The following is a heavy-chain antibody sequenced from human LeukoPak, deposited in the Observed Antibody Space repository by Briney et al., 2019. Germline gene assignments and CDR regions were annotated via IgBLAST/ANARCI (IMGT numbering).Heavy chain of an antibody. CDR1: GYTVTGYY. Sequence: ASVKVSCKASGYTVTGYYMHWVRQAPGQGLEWMGWINPNSGGTNYAQKFQGWVTMTRDTSISTAYMELSRLRSDDTAVYYCSTATINYYYYGMDVWGQGTTVTVSS. J-gene: IGHJ6*02. CDR2: INPNSGGT. V-gene: IGHV1-2*04. CDR3: STATINYYYYGMDV. D-gene: IGHD5-12*01.